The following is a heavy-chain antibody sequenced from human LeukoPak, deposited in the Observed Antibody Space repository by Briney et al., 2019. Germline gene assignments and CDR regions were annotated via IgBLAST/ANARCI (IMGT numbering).Heavy chain of an antibody. V-gene: IGHV5-51*01. CDR1: GYSFSSYW. CDR3: ARPGEPDLAGYILH. CDR2: VYPADSGT. J-gene: IGHJ1*01. Sequence: HGESLKISCKASGYSFSSYWIAWVRQIPGQGLELIGVVYPADSGTRYSRSFQGQVTMSADKSIRTAYLQWNNLKASDTAMYYYARPGEPDLAGYILHWGQGTLVTVSS. D-gene: IGHD2-21*01.